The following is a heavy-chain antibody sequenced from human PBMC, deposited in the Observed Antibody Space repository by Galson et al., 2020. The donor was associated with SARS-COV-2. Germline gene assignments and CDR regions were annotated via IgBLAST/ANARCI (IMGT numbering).Heavy chain of an antibody. CDR2: INHSGST. V-gene: IGHV4-34*01. D-gene: IGHD5-18*01. Sequence: ETSETLSLTCAVYGGSFSGYYWSCIRQPPGKGLEWIGEINHSGSTNYNPSLKSRVTISVDTSKNQFSLKLSSVTAADTAVYYCARAWSRYSYGFDYWGQGTLVTVSS. CDR1: GGSFSGYY. CDR3: ARAWSRYSYGFDY. J-gene: IGHJ4*02.